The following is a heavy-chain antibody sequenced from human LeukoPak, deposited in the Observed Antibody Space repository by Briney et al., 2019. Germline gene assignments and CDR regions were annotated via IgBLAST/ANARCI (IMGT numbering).Heavy chain of an antibody. CDR3: ARKNYYDSSGYIPDAFDI. Sequence: GGSLRLSCAASGFTFSSYWMSWVRQAPGKGLEWVSAISGSGGSTYYADSVKGRFTISRDNSKNTLYLQMNSLRAEDTAVYYCARKNYYDSSGYIPDAFDIWGQGTMVTVSS. V-gene: IGHV3-23*01. CDR1: GFTFSSYW. J-gene: IGHJ3*02. CDR2: ISGSGGST. D-gene: IGHD3-22*01.